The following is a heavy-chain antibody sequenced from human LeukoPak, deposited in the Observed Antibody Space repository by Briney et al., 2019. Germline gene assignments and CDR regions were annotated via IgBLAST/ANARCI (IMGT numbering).Heavy chain of an antibody. J-gene: IGHJ4*02. CDR2: INTNTGNP. D-gene: IGHD4-17*01. V-gene: IGHV7-4-1*02. CDR3: ARSNNDGDYLGIGFDY. Sequence: GASVKVSCKTSGYGFIKYAINWVRQAPGRWLEWMGWINTNTGNPTYAQGFTGRFVFSLDTSVSTTYLQISSLETEDTAMYYCARSNNDGDYLGIGFDYWGQGALVTVSS. CDR1: GYGFIKYA.